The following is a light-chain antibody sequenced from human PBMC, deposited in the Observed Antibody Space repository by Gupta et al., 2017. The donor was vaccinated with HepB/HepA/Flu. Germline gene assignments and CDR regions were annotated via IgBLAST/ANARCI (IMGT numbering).Light chain of an antibody. V-gene: IGKV2-28*01. CDR3: MQALQTPRT. J-gene: IGKJ4*01. CDR2: LGS. CDR1: QGLLHSNGYNY. Sequence: DIVITQSPLSLPVTPGEPASISCRSSQGLLHSNGYNYLDWYLQKPGQAPQLLIYLGSNRATGVPDRFSGSGSGTDFTLKISRVEAEDVGVYYCMQALQTPRTFGGGTKVEIK.